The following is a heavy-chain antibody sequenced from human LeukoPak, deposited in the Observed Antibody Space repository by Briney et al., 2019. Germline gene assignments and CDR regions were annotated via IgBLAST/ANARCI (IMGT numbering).Heavy chain of an antibody. V-gene: IGHV3-7*03. CDR3: AKPRGPLDY. CDR1: GFTFSNYW. CDR2: IKGDESEK. D-gene: IGHD3-10*01. Sequence: PGGSLRLSCAASGFTFSNYWMHWVRQAPGKGLEWVANIKGDESEKYYVDSVKGRFSISRDNAKNSLYLQMNSLRAEDTAVYYCAKPRGPLDYWGQGTLVTVSS. J-gene: IGHJ4*02.